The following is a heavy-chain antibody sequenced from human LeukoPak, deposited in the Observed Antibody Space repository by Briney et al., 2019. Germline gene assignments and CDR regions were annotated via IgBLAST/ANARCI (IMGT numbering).Heavy chain of an antibody. Sequence: PGGSLRLSCAASGFTFSSYEMNWVRQAPGKGLEWVSYISSSGSTIYYADSVKGRFTISRDNAKNSLFLQMNSLRAEDTAVYYCARVDSTYSDRWYLSFDYWGQGTLVTVSS. V-gene: IGHV3-48*03. D-gene: IGHD6-13*01. CDR2: ISSSGSTI. CDR3: ARVDSTYSDRWYLSFDY. J-gene: IGHJ4*02. CDR1: GFTFSSYE.